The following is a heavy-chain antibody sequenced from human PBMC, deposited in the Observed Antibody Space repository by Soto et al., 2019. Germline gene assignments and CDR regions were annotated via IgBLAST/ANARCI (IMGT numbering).Heavy chain of an antibody. J-gene: IGHJ5*02. D-gene: IGHD2-2*02. Sequence: GGSLRLSCAASGFTFISYGMHWVRQAPGKGLEWVAVISYDGSNKYYADSVKGRFTISRDNSKNTLSLQMNRLRAEDTALYYCARGPYTDSSEWFDPWGQGTLVTVSS. CDR3: ARGPYTDSSEWFDP. CDR1: GFTFISYG. CDR2: ISYDGSNK. V-gene: IGHV3-30*03.